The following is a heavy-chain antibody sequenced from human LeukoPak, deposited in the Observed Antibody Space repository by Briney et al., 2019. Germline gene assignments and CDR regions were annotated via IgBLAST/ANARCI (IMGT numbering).Heavy chain of an antibody. Sequence: SETLSLTCTVSGGSISSSSYYWGWIRQPPGKGLEWIGSIYYSGSTYYNPSLKSRVTISVDTSKNQFSLKLSSVTAADTAVYYCARSAYAFDIWGQGTMVTVSS. CDR2: IYYSGST. CDR3: ARSAYAFDI. CDR1: GGSISSSSYY. J-gene: IGHJ3*02. V-gene: IGHV4-39*07.